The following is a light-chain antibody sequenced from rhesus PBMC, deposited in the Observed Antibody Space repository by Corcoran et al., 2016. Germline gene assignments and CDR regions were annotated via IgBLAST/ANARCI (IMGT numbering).Light chain of an antibody. J-gene: IGKJ1*01. CDR2: AAS. Sequence: DIQMTQSPSSLSVSVGDRVSITCQASQCIINCLAWYQPKPGKAPKLLSYAASSLQCGDPSRYTGSGSGTAFTHSISNLQPEDFATYYCQQRNSNPWTFSQGNKVAIK. V-gene: IGKV1-33*02. CDR1: QCIINC. CDR3: QQRNSNPWT.